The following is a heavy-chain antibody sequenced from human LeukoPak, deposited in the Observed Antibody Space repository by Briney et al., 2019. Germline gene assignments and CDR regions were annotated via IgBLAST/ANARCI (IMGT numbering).Heavy chain of an antibody. J-gene: IGHJ6*02. D-gene: IGHD2-2*01. CDR2: TWYDGSNK. CDR1: GFTFSSYG. Sequence: GRSLGLSCAASGFTFSSYGMHWVRQAPGKGLEWVAATWYDGSNKYYADSVKGRFTISRDNSKNTLFLQMNSLRAEDTAVYFCARGGHCSTTSCSNYDGMDVWGQGTTLTVSS. V-gene: IGHV3-33*01. CDR3: ARGGHCSTTSCSNYDGMDV.